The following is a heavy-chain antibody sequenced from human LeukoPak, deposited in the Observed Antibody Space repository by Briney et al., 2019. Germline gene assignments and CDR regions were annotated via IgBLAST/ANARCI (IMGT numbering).Heavy chain of an antibody. CDR1: GFTFSSYS. D-gene: IGHD5-24*01. CDR2: IRSSSSYI. J-gene: IGHJ4*02. CDR3: ARDVEMATNYFDY. V-gene: IGHV3-21*01. Sequence: PGGSLRLSCAASGFTFSSYSMNWVRQAPGKGLEWVSSIRSSSSYIYYADSVKGRFTISRDNAKNSLYLQMNSLRAEDTAVYYCARDVEMATNYFDYWGQGTLVTVSS.